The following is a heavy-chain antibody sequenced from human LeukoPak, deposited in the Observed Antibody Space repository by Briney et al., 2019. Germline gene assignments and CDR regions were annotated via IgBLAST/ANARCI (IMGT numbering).Heavy chain of an antibody. D-gene: IGHD2-2*01. J-gene: IGHJ4*02. CDR2: ISAYNGNT. Sequence: GASVKVSCKASGYTFTGYYMHWVRQAPGQGLEWMGWISAYNGNTNYAQKLQGRVTMTTDTSTSTAYMAVRSLRSDDTAVYYCARGARNQLLTYWGQGTLVTVSS. V-gene: IGHV1-18*04. CDR1: GYTFTGYY. CDR3: ARGARNQLLTY.